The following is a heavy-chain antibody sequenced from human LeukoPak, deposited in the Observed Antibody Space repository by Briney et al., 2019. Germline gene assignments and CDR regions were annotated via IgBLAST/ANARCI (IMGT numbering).Heavy chain of an antibody. D-gene: IGHD3-22*01. V-gene: IGHV3-7*01. CDR3: ARDYYDSSGSDAFDI. J-gene: IGHJ3*02. CDR2: IKQDGSEK. CDR1: GFTFSSYW. Sequence: GGSLRLSCAASGFTFSSYWMSWVRQAPGEGLEWVANIKQDGSEKYYVDSVKGRFTISRDNAKNSLYLQMNSLRAEDTAVYYCARDYYDSSGSDAFDIWGQGTMVTVSS.